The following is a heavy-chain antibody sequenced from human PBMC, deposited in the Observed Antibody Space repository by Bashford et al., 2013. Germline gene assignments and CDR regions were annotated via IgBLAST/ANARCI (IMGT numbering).Heavy chain of an antibody. J-gene: IGHJ4*02. CDR2: INPNSGGT. V-gene: IGHV1-2*02. D-gene: IGHD3-22*01. CDR3: ARVKDFYDSRGYSDY. CDR1: GYTFTGYY. Sequence: ASVKVSCKASGYTFTGYYMHWVRQAPGQGLEWMGWINPNSGGTNYAQKFQGRVTMTTDTSASTVFMELRSLRSDDTAVYYCARVKDFYDSRGYSDYWGQGTLVTVSS.